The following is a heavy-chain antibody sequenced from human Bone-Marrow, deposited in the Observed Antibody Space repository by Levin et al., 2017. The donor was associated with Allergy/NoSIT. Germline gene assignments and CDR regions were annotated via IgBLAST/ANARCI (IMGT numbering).Heavy chain of an antibody. D-gene: IGHD3-9*01. CDR2: ISSSGSTI. J-gene: IGHJ4*02. V-gene: IGHV3-11*01. Sequence: GGSLRLSCAASGFTFSDYYMSWIRQAPGKGLEWVSYISSSGSTIYYADSVKGRFTISRDNAKNSLYLQMNSLRAEDTAVYYCARVSKGLRYFDWSGTYYFDYWGQGTLVTVSS. CDR3: ARVSKGLRYFDWSGTYYFDY. CDR1: GFTFSDYY.